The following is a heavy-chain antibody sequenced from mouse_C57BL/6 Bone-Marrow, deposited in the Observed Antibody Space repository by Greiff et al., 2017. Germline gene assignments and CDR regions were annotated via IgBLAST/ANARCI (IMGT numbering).Heavy chain of an antibody. CDR2: IRLKSDNYAT. CDR3: KCYYGSSLYWYFDV. V-gene: IGHV6-3*01. D-gene: IGHD1-1*01. J-gene: IGHJ1*03. CDR1: GFTFSNYW. Sequence: EVKLVESGGGLVQPGGSMKLSCVASGFTFSNYWMNWVRQSPEKGLEWVAQIRLKSDNYATHYAETVKGRFTISRDDSKSSVYLQMNNLRAEDTGIYYCKCYYGSSLYWYFDVWGTGTTVTVSS.